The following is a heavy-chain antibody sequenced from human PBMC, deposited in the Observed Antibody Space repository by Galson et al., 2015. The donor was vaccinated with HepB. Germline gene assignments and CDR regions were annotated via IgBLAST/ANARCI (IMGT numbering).Heavy chain of an antibody. Sequence: SVKVSCKASGYTFTGYYMHWVRQAPGQGLEWMGRINPNSGGTNYAQKFQGRVTMTRNTSISTAYMELSSLRSEDTAVYYCARRLNPYLPPYDFWSGYSPNAFDIWGQGTMVTVSS. CDR1: GYTFTGYY. CDR3: ARRLNPYLPPYDFWSGYSPNAFDI. D-gene: IGHD3-3*01. V-gene: IGHV1-2*06. J-gene: IGHJ3*02. CDR2: INPNSGGT.